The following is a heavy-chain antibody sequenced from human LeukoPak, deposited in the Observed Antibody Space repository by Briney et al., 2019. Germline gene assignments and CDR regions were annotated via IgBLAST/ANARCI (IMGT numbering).Heavy chain of an antibody. CDR2: FDSSDSYT. V-gene: IGHV5-10-1*01. CDR3: ARSHGAY. J-gene: IGHJ4*02. D-gene: IGHD3-10*01. Sequence: GEPLKSSGQGSGYSFTTYWFNWVRRLPGKGRGWLGRFDSSDSYTNYHPSFQGHVTISADKSISTAYLQWSCLEATDTAIYYCARSHGAYWGQGALVTVSS. CDR1: GYSFTTYW.